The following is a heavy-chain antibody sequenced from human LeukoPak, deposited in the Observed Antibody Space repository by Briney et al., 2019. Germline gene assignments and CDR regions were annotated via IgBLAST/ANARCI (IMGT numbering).Heavy chain of an antibody. CDR3: AKETIVVPAAHCPYYMDV. CDR1: GFTFSSYG. CDR2: ISGSGGST. D-gene: IGHD2-2*01. J-gene: IGHJ6*03. Sequence: GGSLRLSCAASGFTFSSYGMSWVRQAPGKGLEWVSAISGSGGSTYYADSVKGRFTISRDNSKNTLYPQMNSLRAEDTAVYYCAKETIVVPAAHCPYYMDVWGKGTTVTISS. V-gene: IGHV3-23*01.